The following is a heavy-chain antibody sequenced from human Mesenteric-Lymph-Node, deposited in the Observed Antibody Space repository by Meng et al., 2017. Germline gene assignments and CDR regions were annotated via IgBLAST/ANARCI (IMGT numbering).Heavy chain of an antibody. CDR1: GGSISSSSYY. Sequence: SETLSLTCTVSGGSISSSSYYWGWIRQPPGKGLEWIGSTYYSGSTNYNPSLKSRVTISVDTSKNQFSLKLSSVTAADTAVYYCARVQMRSGSYRPALYYFDYWGQGTLVTVSS. J-gene: IGHJ4*02. V-gene: IGHV4-39*07. CDR3: ARVQMRSGSYRPALYYFDY. D-gene: IGHD1-26*01. CDR2: TYYSGST.